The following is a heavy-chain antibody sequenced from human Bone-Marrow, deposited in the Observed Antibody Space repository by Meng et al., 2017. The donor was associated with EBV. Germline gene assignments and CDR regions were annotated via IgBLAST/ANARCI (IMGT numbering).Heavy chain of an antibody. CDR1: GGTFSSYA. CDR2: IIPIFGTA. V-gene: IGHV1-69*01. J-gene: IGHJ4*02. D-gene: IGHD2-21*02. CDR3: ARDAPCGGDCYSYY. Sequence: VHLVQHGADVKKPGSSGKVSCKASGGTFSSYAISWVRQAPGQGLEWMGGIIPIFGTANYAQKFQGRVTITADESTSTAYMELSSLRSEDTAVYYCARDAPCGGDCYSYYWGQGTLVTVSS.